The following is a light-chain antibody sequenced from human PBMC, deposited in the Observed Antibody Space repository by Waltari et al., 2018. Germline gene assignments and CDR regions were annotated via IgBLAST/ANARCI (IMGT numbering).Light chain of an antibody. J-gene: IGKJ3*01. CDR2: KAS. V-gene: IGKV1-5*03. CDR3: QQYNSFSFT. Sequence: DIQMTQSPSTLSASVGDRVTLTCRASQRISNWVAWYQQKPGNAPHLLIYKASTSEGGVPSRFSGSGSGTEFTLTISSLQPDDFATYYCQQYNSFSFTFGPGTKVDI. CDR1: QRISNW.